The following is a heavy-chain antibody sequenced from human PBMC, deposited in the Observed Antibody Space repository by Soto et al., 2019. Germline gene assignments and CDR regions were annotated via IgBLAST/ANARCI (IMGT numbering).Heavy chain of an antibody. Sequence: QVQLVQSGAEVKNPGASVKVSCKTSGYTFTKFGVGWVRQSTGQGLEWMGWISGSSGNANYAEKVQGRITLTTDTSTSTAYIELRSLRSDDTAVYYCAREMAGLGGEYDYWGQGTLFTVSS. CDR1: GYTFTKFG. CDR2: ISGSSGNA. J-gene: IGHJ4*02. D-gene: IGHD3-16*01. V-gene: IGHV1-18*01. CDR3: AREMAGLGGEYDY.